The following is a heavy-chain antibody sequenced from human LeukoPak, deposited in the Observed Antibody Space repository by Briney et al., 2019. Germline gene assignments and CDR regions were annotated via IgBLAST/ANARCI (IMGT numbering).Heavy chain of an antibody. D-gene: IGHD3-10*01. CDR1: GFTFRTSG. CDR3: AKDHAGSGRAFEY. V-gene: IGHV3-30*04. CDR2: MSSDGIKT. Sequence: GGSLRLSCATSGFTFRTSGVHWVRQAPGKGLEWVALMSSDGIKTYYADSVRGRFTVSRDSSKDILYLQMNSLRADDTAMYYCAKDHAGSGRAFEYWGQGTLVTVS. J-gene: IGHJ4*02.